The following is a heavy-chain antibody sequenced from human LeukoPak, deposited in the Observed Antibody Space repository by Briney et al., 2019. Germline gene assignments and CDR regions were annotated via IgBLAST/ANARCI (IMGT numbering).Heavy chain of an antibody. J-gene: IGHJ4*02. CDR3: ARVVAMPFNYFES. Sequence: SETLSLTCAVYGGSFSGYYWSWIRQPPGKGLEWIGEINHSGSTNYNPSLKSRVTISVDTSKNQFSLTLTSVTTAGTAVYYCARVVAMPFNYFESWGQGTLVAVSS. D-gene: IGHD2-2*01. CDR2: INHSGST. CDR1: GGSFSGYY. V-gene: IGHV4-34*01.